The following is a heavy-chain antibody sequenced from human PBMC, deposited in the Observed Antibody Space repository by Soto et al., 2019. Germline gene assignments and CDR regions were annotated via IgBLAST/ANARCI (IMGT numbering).Heavy chain of an antibody. CDR2: IIPIFGTA. D-gene: IGHD1-26*01. Sequence: SVKVSCKASGYTFTSYCISWVRQAPGQGLEWMGGIIPIFGTANYAQKFQGRVTITADESTSTAYMELSSLRSEDTAVYYCARYIVGASSAFDPWGQGTLVTVSS. CDR1: GYTFTSYC. CDR3: ARYIVGASSAFDP. V-gene: IGHV1-69*13. J-gene: IGHJ5*02.